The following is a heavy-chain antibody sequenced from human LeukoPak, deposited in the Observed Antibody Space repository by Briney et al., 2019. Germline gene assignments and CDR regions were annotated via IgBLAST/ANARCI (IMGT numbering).Heavy chain of an antibody. J-gene: IGHJ6*03. V-gene: IGHV4-59*01. D-gene: IGHD6-13*01. Sequence: PSETLSLTCTVSGGSISSYYWSWIRQPPGKGLEWIGYIYYSGSTNYNPALKSRVPISVDTSKNQFSLKLSSVTAADTAVYYCARRSSSSWYRGYYYMDVWGKGTTVTISS. CDR1: GGSISSYY. CDR3: ARRSSSSWYRGYYYMDV. CDR2: IYYSGST.